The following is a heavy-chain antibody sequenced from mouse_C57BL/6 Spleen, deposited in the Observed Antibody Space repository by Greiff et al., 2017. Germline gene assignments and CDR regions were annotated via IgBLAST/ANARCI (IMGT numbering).Heavy chain of an antibody. Sequence: EVKLLESEGGLVQPGSSMKLSCTASGFTFSDYYMAWVRQVPEKGLEWVANINYDGSSTYYLDSLKSRFIISRDNAKNILYLQMSSLKSEDTAADYCARGDDDYDGAYYYAMDYWGQGTSVTVSS. CDR2: INYDGSST. CDR1: GFTFSDYY. D-gene: IGHD2-4*01. V-gene: IGHV5-16*01. CDR3: ARGDDDYDGAYYYAMDY. J-gene: IGHJ4*01.